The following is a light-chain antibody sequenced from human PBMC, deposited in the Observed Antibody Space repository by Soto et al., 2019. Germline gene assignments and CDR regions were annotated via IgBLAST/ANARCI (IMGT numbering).Light chain of an antibody. Sequence: DIRMTQSPSTLSASVGDRVTITCRASQSISSWLAWYQQKPGKAPKLLIYDASSLESGVPSRFSGSGSGTEFTLTICSLQPDDFATYYCQQYNSYLSWTFGQGTKVDIK. CDR3: QQYNSYLSWT. V-gene: IGKV1-5*01. CDR1: QSISSW. J-gene: IGKJ1*01. CDR2: DAS.